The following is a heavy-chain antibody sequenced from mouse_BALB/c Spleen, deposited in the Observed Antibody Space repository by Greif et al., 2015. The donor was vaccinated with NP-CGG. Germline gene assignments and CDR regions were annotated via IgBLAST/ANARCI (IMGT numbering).Heavy chain of an antibody. CDR1: GFNIKDTY. J-gene: IGHJ3*01. Sequence: VQLQQSGAELVKPGASVKLSCTASGFNIKDTYMHWVKQRPEQGLEWIGRIDPANGNTKYDPKFQGKATITADTSSNTAYLQLSSLTSEDTAVYYCARSYCYGSCYGFAYWGQGTLVTVSA. CDR3: ARSYCYGSCYGFAY. V-gene: IGHV14-3*02. D-gene: IGHD1-1*01. CDR2: IDPANGNT.